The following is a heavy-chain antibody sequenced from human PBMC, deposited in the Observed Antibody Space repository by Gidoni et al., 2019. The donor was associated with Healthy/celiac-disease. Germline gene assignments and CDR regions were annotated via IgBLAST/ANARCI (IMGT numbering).Heavy chain of an antibody. Sequence: QVQLQEWGPGLVKPSQTLSLSCTVAGGSISSGGYYWSWISQHPGKGLEWIGYIYYSGSTYYNPSLTSRVTISVDTSKHQFSLKLSSVTAADTAVYYCAREPNGARVDYWGQGTLVTVSS. V-gene: IGHV4-31*03. CDR2: IYYSGST. CDR3: AREPNGARVDY. CDR1: GGSISSGGYY. J-gene: IGHJ4*02. D-gene: IGHD7-27*01.